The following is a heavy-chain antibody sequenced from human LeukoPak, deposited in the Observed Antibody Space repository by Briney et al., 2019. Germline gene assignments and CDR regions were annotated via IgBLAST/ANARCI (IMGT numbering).Heavy chain of an antibody. V-gene: IGHV3-30*18. D-gene: IGHD5-18*01. CDR3: AKGGYNYAPGLDY. Sequence: GRSLRLSCAASGFTFSDYGIHWVRQAPGKGLEWVAVTSSDGSNKFYADSVKGRFTISRDNSKNILCLQMNSLRAEDTAVYYCAKGGYNYAPGLDYWGQGTLVTVSS. J-gene: IGHJ4*02. CDR2: TSSDGSNK. CDR1: GFTFSDYG.